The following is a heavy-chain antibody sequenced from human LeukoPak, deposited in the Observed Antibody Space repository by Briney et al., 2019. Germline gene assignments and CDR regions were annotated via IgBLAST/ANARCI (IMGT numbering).Heavy chain of an antibody. CDR2: IYYSGST. J-gene: IGHJ5*02. D-gene: IGHD5-18*01. CDR3: ARLLTPSFRRLGYSYGGSWFDP. V-gene: IGHV4-39*01. CDR1: GGSISSSSYY. Sequence: PSETLSLTCTVSGGSISSSSYYWGWIRQPPGKGLEWIGSIYYSGSTYYNPSLKSRVTISVDTSKNQFSLKLSSVTAADTAVYYCARLLTPSFRRLGYSYGGSWFDPWGQGTLVTVSS.